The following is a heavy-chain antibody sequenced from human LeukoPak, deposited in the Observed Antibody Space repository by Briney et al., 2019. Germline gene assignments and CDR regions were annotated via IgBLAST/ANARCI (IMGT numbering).Heavy chain of an antibody. CDR2: INHSGST. J-gene: IGHJ4*02. V-gene: IGHV4-39*07. D-gene: IGHD4-17*01. CDR3: ASGSQDYDFDY. CDR1: GGSIRSSYYY. Sequence: SETLSLTCTVSGGSIRSSYYYWGWIRQPPGKGLEWIGEINHSGSTNYNPSLKSRVTISVDTSKNQFSLKLSSVTAADTAVYYCASGSQDYDFDYWGQGTLVTVSS.